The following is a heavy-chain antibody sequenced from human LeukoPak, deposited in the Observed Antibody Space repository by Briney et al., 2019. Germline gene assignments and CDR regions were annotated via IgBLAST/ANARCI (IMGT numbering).Heavy chain of an antibody. Sequence: GGSLRLSCAASGFTFRSYAMSWVRQAPGKGLEWVSAISGSGSSTYYADSVKGRFNISRDNSKNTVYLQMSSLRAEDTALYYCAKGSSGWGIAVAEFDYWGQGTLVTVSS. J-gene: IGHJ4*02. D-gene: IGHD6-19*01. CDR3: AKGSSGWGIAVAEFDY. CDR2: ISGSGSST. V-gene: IGHV3-23*01. CDR1: GFTFRSYA.